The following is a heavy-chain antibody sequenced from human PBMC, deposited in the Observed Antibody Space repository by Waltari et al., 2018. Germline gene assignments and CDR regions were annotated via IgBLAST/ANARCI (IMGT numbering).Heavy chain of an antibody. CDR1: GVLVSDND. J-gene: IGHJ4*02. V-gene: IGHV3-53*01. Sequence: EVEVVESGGGFIQPGGSLRLDCAVSGVLVSDNDVMWVGQAPGKGLEWVSIVYAPGDAHYANDVKGRFTSSRDISTNTVFLHMSGLRDEDTAVYYCALNTVTVPFPYWGRGTLVTVSS. CDR2: VYAPGDA. CDR3: ALNTVTVPFPY. D-gene: IGHD4-17*01.